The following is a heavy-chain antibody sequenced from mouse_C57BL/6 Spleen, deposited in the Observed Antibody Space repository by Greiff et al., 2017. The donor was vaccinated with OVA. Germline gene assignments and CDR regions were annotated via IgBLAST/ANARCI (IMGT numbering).Heavy chain of an antibody. CDR2: IDPETGGT. Sequence: VQLQQSGAELVRPGASVTLSCKASGYTFTDYEMHWVKQTPVHGLEWIGAIDPETGGTAYNQKFKGKAILTADKSSSTAYMELRSLTSEDSAVYYCTRPPTTAVSYFDYWGQGTTLTVSS. V-gene: IGHV1-15*01. J-gene: IGHJ2*01. CDR1: GYTFTDYE. CDR3: TRPPTTAVSYFDY. D-gene: IGHD1-1*01.